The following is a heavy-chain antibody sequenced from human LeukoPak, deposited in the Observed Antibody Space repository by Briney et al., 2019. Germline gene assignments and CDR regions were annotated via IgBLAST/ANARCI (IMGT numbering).Heavy chain of an antibody. CDR2: ISGSGGST. D-gene: IGHD3-22*01. CDR1: GFTFSSYA. CDR3: AKDRSYYDSSGYLDY. V-gene: IGHV3-23*01. J-gene: IGHJ4*02. Sequence: QSGRSLRPSCAASGFTFSSYAMSWVRQAPGKGLEWVSAISGSGGSTYYADSVKGRFTISRDNSKNTLYLQMNSLRAEDTAVYYCAKDRSYYDSSGYLDYWGQGTLVTVSS.